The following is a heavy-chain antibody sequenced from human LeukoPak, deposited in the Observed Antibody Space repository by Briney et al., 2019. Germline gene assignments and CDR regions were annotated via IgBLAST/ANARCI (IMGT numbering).Heavy chain of an antibody. Sequence: GGSLRLSCAASGFTFSSYSMNWVRQAPGKGLEWVSYISSSSSTIYYADSVKGRFTISRDNAKNSLYLQMNSLRDEDTAVYYCARDKIAAAGRGRYYYGMDVWGQGTTVTVSS. D-gene: IGHD6-13*01. CDR3: ARDKIAAAGRGRYYYGMDV. J-gene: IGHJ6*02. CDR2: ISSSSSTI. V-gene: IGHV3-48*02. CDR1: GFTFSSYS.